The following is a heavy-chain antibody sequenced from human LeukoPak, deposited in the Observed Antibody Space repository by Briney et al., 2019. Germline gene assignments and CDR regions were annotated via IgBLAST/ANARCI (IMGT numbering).Heavy chain of an antibody. CDR2: INPNSGGT. D-gene: IGHD4-17*01. CDR3: ARSSPTVMGAFDY. CDR1: GYTFTGYY. V-gene: IGHV1-2*04. J-gene: IGHJ4*02. Sequence: ASVKVSCKASGYTFTGYYMHWVRQAPGQGLEWMGWINPNSGGTNYAQKFQGWVTMTRDTSISTAYMELSRLRSDDTAVYYCARSSPTVMGAFDYWGQGTLVTVSS.